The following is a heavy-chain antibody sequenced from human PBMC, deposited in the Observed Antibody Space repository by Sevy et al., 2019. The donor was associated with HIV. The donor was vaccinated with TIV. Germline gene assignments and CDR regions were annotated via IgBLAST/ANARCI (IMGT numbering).Heavy chain of an antibody. Sequence: GGSLRLSWAASGFIFSDYAMSWVRQAQGKGLEWVSSISGGDDSTYYADSVKGRFTVSRDNSKNTLYLQMNTLRAEDTALYYCAKFGDYYDSGGYYWYFDFWGRGTLVTVSS. CDR3: AKFGDYYDSGGYYWYFDF. J-gene: IGHJ2*01. CDR2: ISGGDDST. D-gene: IGHD3-22*01. V-gene: IGHV3-23*01. CDR1: GFIFSDYA.